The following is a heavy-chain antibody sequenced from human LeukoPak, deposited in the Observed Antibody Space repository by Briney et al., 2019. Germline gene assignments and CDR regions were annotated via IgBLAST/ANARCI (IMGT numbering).Heavy chain of an antibody. CDR2: IWYDGSNK. J-gene: IGHJ4*02. Sequence: GGSLRLSCAASGFTFSSYGMHWVRQAPGKGLEWVAVIWYDGSNKYYVDSVKGRFTISRDNSENTLYLQMNSLRAEDTAVYYCARVSLELALDYWGQGTLVTVSS. CDR3: ARVSLELALDY. D-gene: IGHD1-7*01. V-gene: IGHV3-33*01. CDR1: GFTFSSYG.